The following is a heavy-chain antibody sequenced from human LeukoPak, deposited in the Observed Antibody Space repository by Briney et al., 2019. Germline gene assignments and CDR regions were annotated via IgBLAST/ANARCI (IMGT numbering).Heavy chain of an antibody. CDR2: INQDGSQK. D-gene: IGHD1-1*01. CDR1: GFTFSTFW. V-gene: IGHV3-7*01. CDR3: ARGGTFVSDY. Sequence: GGSLRVSCAAAGFTFSTFWMSWVRQAPGKGLEWVANINQDGSQKYYVGSMKGRFTVSRDNAKNSLYLQMDSLRAEDTAVYYCARGGTFVSDYWGQGTLVTVSS. J-gene: IGHJ4*02.